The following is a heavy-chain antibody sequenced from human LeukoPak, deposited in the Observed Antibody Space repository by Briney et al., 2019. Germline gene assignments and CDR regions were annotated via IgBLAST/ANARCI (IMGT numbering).Heavy chain of an antibody. Sequence: GGSLRLSCAASGFTFSSYGMHWVRQAPGKGPEWVAVISYDGSNKYYADSVKGRFIISRDNSKNTLYLQMNSLRAEDTAVYYCAKDASIAAFDYWGQGTLVTVSS. J-gene: IGHJ4*02. CDR1: GFTFSSYG. CDR2: ISYDGSNK. D-gene: IGHD6-6*01. CDR3: AKDASIAAFDY. V-gene: IGHV3-30*18.